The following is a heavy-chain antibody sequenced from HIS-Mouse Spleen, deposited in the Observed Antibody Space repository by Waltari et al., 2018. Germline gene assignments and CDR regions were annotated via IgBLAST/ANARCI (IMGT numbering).Heavy chain of an antibody. CDR1: GGSISSSSYY. CDR3: AREIPYSSSWYDWYFDL. J-gene: IGHJ2*01. V-gene: IGHV4-39*07. D-gene: IGHD6-13*01. Sequence: QLQLQESGPGLVKPSETLSLTCTVSGGSISSSSYYWGWIRQPQGKGREWIGSIYYSGSTYYNPSLKSRVTISVDTSKNQFSLKLSSVTAADTAVYYCAREIPYSSSWYDWYFDLWGRGTLVTVSS. CDR2: IYYSGST.